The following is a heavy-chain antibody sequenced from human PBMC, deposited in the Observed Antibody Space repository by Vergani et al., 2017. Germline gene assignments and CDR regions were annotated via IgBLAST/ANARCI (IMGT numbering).Heavy chain of an antibody. V-gene: IGHV3-21*01. D-gene: IGHD1/OR15-1a*01. J-gene: IGHJ6*02. Sequence: EVQLVESGGGLVKPGGSLRLSCAASGFTFSSYSMNWVRQAPGKGLEWVSSISSNSSYIYYADSVKGRFTISRDNAKNSLYLQMNSLRAEDTAVYYCARERLRNNHYGMDVWGQGTTVTVSS. CDR1: GFTFSSYS. CDR2: ISSNSSYI. CDR3: ARERLRNNHYGMDV.